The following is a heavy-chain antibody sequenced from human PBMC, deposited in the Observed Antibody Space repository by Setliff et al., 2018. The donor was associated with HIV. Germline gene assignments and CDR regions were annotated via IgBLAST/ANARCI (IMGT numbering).Heavy chain of an antibody. CDR3: ARYSSSWYGLDAFDI. CDR2: ISSSGSTI. J-gene: IGHJ3*02. Sequence: PGGSLRLSCAASGFTFSSYEMNRVRQAPGKGLEWVSYISSSGSTIYYADSVKGRFTISRDNAKNSLYLQMNSLRAEDTAVYYCARYSSSWYGLDAFDIWGQGTMVTVS. CDR1: GFTFSSYE. V-gene: IGHV3-48*03. D-gene: IGHD6-13*01.